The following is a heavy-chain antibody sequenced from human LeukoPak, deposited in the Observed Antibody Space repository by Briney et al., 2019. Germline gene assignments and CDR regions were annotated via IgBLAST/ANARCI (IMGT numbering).Heavy chain of an antibody. V-gene: IGHV1-2*06. J-gene: IGHJ4*02. Sequence: ASVKVSCKTSGYTFADYFIHWVRQAPGQGLEWMGRINANSGGTGYEQKFQGRVTMTRDTSISTAYVEVNWLISDDTAIYYCARDVSSTSNWEFDYWGQGTLVTVS. D-gene: IGHD1-26*01. CDR1: GYTFADYF. CDR2: INANSGGT. CDR3: ARDVSSTSNWEFDY.